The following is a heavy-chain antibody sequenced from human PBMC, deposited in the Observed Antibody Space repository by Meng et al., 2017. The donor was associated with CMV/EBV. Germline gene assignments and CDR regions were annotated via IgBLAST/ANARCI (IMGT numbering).Heavy chain of an antibody. CDR2: IYPGDSDT. CDR1: GYKFSDYW. J-gene: IGHJ4*02. V-gene: IGHV5-51*01. CDR3: ARGPGDMDY. Sequence: KVSCKGSGYKFSDYWIAWVGQMPGKGLEWMGIIYPGDSDTRYSPSFQGQVTSSADKSISTAYLQWSSLKASDTAMYYCARGPGDMDYWGQGTLVTVSS. D-gene: IGHD7-27*01.